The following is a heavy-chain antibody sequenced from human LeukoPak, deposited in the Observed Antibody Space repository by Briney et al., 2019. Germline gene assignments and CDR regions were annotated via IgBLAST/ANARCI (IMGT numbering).Heavy chain of an antibody. Sequence: PGGSLRLSCAASGFTFSDYYMTWIRQAPGKGLEWVSYISNSGDTTYYADSVKGRFTISRDNSKNTLYLQMNTLRAEDTAVYYCASNWNADYWGQGTLVTVSS. D-gene: IGHD1-1*01. CDR3: ASNWNADY. CDR2: ISNSGDTT. V-gene: IGHV3-11*01. J-gene: IGHJ4*02. CDR1: GFTFSDYY.